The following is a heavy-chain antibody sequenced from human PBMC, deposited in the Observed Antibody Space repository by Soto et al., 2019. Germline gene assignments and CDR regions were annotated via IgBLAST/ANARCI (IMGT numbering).Heavy chain of an antibody. CDR3: ARQGFESQTDHNWFDP. CDR1: GGSISSSSYY. CDR2: IYYSGST. Sequence: PSETLSLTCTVSGGSISSSSYYWGWIRQPPGKGLEWIGSIYYSGSTYYNPSLKSRVTISVDTSKNQFSLKLSSVTAADTAVYYCARQGFESQTDHNWFDPWGQGTLVTV. J-gene: IGHJ5*02. V-gene: IGHV4-39*01. D-gene: IGHD3-10*01.